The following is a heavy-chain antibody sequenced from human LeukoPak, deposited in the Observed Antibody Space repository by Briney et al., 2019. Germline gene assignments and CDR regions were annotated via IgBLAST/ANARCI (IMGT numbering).Heavy chain of an antibody. J-gene: IGHJ4*02. CDR1: GYTFTSYD. Sequence: ASVNVSCKASGYTFTSYDINWVRQATGQGLERMGWMNTNSCNTGYAQKFQGRATMTRNTSISTAYMELSSLRSEDTAVYYCARAVATSADYWGQGTLVTVSS. CDR2: MNTNSCNT. CDR3: ARAVATSADY. D-gene: IGHD6-19*01. V-gene: IGHV1-8*01.